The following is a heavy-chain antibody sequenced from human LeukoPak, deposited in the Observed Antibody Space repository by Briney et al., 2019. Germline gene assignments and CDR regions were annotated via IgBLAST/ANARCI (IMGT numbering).Heavy chain of an antibody. J-gene: IGHJ4*02. Sequence: SETLSLTCTVSGGSISSGSYYWSWIRQPAGKGLEWIGHIFTSGSTNYNPSLKSRVTISGDASKNQFSLRLSSVTAADTAVYYCAREYIYGSGSYGDYWGQGTLVTVSS. V-gene: IGHV4-61*09. CDR1: GGSISSGSYY. CDR2: IFTSGST. D-gene: IGHD3-10*01. CDR3: AREYIYGSGSYGDY.